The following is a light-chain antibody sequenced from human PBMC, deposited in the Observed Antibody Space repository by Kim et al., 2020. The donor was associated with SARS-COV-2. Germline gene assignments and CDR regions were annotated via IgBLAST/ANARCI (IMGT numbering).Light chain of an antibody. Sequence: AGGGDRETSNGRGRQGIRSGLAWYQQKQGKAPKLLIYAASSLKSGVPARFSGSGSGTDFTLTISSLQPEDFATYYCQQANSFPPAFGQGTRLEIK. V-gene: IGKV1-12*01. CDR3: QQANSFPPA. CDR2: AAS. J-gene: IGKJ5*01. CDR1: QGIRSG.